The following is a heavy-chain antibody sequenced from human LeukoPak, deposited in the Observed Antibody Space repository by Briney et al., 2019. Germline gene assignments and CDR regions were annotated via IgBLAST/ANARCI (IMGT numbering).Heavy chain of an antibody. D-gene: IGHD3-10*01. CDR2: FDPEDGET. CDR1: GYTLTELS. V-gene: IGHV1-24*01. CDR3: ATGGSGSYYELDY. J-gene: IGHJ4*02. Sequence: ASVKVSCKVSGYTLTELSTHWVRQAPGKGLEWTGGFDPEDGETIYAQKFQGRVTMTEDTSTDTAYMELSSLRSEDTAVYYCATGGSGSYYELDYWGQGTLVTVSS.